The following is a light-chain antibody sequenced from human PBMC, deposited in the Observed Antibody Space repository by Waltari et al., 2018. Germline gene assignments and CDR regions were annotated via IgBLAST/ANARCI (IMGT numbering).Light chain of an antibody. CDR3: QQYYSTPYT. Sequence: IVMTQSPDSLAVSLGERATINCKSSQSVLYNSINKNFLAWYQHKPGQPPNLLIYWASTRESGVPDRFSGSGSGTDFTLTISSLQAEDVAVYYCQQYYSTPYTFGQGTKLEIQ. CDR2: WAS. CDR1: QSVLYNSINKNF. J-gene: IGKJ2*01. V-gene: IGKV4-1*01.